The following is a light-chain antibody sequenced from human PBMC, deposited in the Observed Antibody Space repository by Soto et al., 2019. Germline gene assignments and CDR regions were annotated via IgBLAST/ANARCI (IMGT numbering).Light chain of an antibody. V-gene: IGKV3-15*01. J-gene: IGKJ2*01. CDR2: DSS. CDR3: HQCNNWPYT. Sequence: EVVMTQSPATLSLSPGERATLSCRASQSVSSNLVWYQQKPGQAPRLLIYDSSTRATGIPARFSGSGSGTEFTLTISSLQSEDFALYFCHQCNNWPYTLGHGTKLEIK. CDR1: QSVSSN.